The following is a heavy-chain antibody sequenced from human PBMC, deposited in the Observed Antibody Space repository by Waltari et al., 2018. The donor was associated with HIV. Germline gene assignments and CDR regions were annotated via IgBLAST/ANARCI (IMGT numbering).Heavy chain of an antibody. V-gene: IGHV3-21*01. J-gene: IGHJ4*02. Sequence: EVQLVESGGGLVKPGGSLRLSCAASGFPFSNYNMNWVRKAQGKGLEWVSAMRCSGSYRYYADSGKGRFAVTRDDAKNTLYPQLESLMAEDTTVYYCAGDGRFTCGSSFDDWGQGTLVSVSS. CDR1: GFPFSNYN. CDR2: MRCSGSYR. CDR3: AGDGRFTCGSSFDD. D-gene: IGHD5-12*01.